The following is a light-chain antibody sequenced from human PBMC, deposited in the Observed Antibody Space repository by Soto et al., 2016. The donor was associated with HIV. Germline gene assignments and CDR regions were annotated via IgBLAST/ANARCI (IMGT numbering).Light chain of an antibody. J-gene: IGKJ4*01. Sequence: DIQLTQSPSSLSASIGDRVSITCRASQDISNYLAWYQQKPGEVPKLLIFAAISLQSGVPSRFSGRGSGTQFTLTISSLQPEDIGTYYCQQYNSHPLTFGGGTKVEIK. CDR1: QDISNY. V-gene: IGKV1-27*01. CDR3: QQYNSHPLT. CDR2: AAI.